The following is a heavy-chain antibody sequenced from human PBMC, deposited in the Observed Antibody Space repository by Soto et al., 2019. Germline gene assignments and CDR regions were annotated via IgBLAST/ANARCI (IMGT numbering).Heavy chain of an antibody. D-gene: IGHD6-13*01. J-gene: IGHJ4*02. CDR1: GGSFSGYY. CDR2: INHSGST. CDR3: ARTDSSSWYCY. Sequence: QVQLQQWGAGLLKPSETLSLTCAVYGGSFSGYYWSWIRQPPGKGLEWIGEINHSGSTNYNPSLKSRVTISVDTSKNQFSPKLSSVTAADTAVYYCARTDSSSWYCYWGQGTLVTVSS. V-gene: IGHV4-34*01.